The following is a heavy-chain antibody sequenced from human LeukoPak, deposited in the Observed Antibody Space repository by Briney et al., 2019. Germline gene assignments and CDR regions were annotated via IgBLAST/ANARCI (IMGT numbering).Heavy chain of an antibody. CDR3: ARDEYGSGSYSFDY. Sequence: SETLSLTCTVSGGSISSYYWSWIRQPAGKGLEWIGRIYTSGSTNYNPSLKSRVTMSVDTSKNQFSLKPSSVTAADTAVYYCARDEYGSGSYSFDYWGQGTLVTVSS. CDR1: GGSISSYY. D-gene: IGHD3-10*01. CDR2: IYTSGST. V-gene: IGHV4-4*07. J-gene: IGHJ4*02.